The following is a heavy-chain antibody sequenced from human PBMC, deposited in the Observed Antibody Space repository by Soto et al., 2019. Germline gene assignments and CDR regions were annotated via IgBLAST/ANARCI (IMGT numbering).Heavy chain of an antibody. CDR1: GFTFSNHA. V-gene: IGHV3-23*01. Sequence: PGGSLRLSCAASGFTFSNHAMSWVRRAPGKGLEWVSGLSASGSNTYYADSVKGRFTISRDNSKNILYLQMNSLRAEDTALYYCARRMAFTTGWYFDYWGQGTLVTVSS. J-gene: IGHJ4*02. CDR2: LSASGSNT. D-gene: IGHD6-19*01. CDR3: ARRMAFTTGWYFDY.